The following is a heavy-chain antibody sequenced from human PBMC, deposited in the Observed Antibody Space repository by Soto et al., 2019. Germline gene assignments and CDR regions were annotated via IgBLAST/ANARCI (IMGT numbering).Heavy chain of an antibody. CDR1: SYTFTSYG. V-gene: IGHV1-18*01. CDR2: ISAYNGNT. Sequence: ASVKVSCKASSYTFTSYGISWVRQAPGQGLEWMGWISAYNGNTNYAQKLQGRVTMTTDTSTSTAYMELRSLRSDDTAVYYCAGEIPGITGTPPGIDPWGQGTLVTVSS. D-gene: IGHD1-7*01. CDR3: AGEIPGITGTPPGIDP. J-gene: IGHJ5*02.